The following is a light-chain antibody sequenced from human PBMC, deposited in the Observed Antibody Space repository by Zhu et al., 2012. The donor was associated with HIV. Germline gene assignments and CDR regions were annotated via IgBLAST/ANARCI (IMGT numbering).Light chain of an antibody. CDR1: QSIKDS. CDR2: KTS. Sequence: DVQMTQSPSTLSASVGGRVTITCRASQSIKDSLAWYQQQPGKAPKLLIYKTSTLQSGVPSRFSGSGSGTDFTLTISSLQPDDFATYSCQQSGVYPYTFGQGTKLEI. V-gene: IGKV1-5*03. J-gene: IGKJ2*01. CDR3: QQSGVYPYT.